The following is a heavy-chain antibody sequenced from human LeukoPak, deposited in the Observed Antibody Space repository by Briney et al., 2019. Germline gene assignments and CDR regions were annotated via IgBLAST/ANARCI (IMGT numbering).Heavy chain of an antibody. J-gene: IGHJ5*02. V-gene: IGHV3-53*01. D-gene: IGHD1-26*01. CDR1: GFTVSSNY. CDR3: AKDLNSGSYYVVNWFDP. Sequence: PGGSLRLSCAASGFTVSSNYMSWVRQAPGKGLEWVSIIYSGGSIYYADSVKGRFTISRDNSENTLYLQMSSLRDEDTAVYYCAKDLNSGSYYVVNWFDPWGQGTLVTVSS. CDR2: IYSGGSI.